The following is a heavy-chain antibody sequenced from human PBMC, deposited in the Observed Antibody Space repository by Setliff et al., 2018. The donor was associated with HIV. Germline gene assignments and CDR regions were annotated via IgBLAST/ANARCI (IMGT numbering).Heavy chain of an antibody. D-gene: IGHD1-1*01. CDR3: AQLGMVDDFDY. V-gene: IGHV4-4*07. CDR1: GGSISSYY. J-gene: IGHJ4*02. CDR2: IYSSGST. Sequence: PSETLSLTCTVSGGSISSYYWSWIRLPAGKGLEWIGRIYSSGSTNYNPSLKSRVTISVDTPKNHFSLKLRSVTAADTAVYYCAQLGMVDDFDYWGQGTLVTVSS.